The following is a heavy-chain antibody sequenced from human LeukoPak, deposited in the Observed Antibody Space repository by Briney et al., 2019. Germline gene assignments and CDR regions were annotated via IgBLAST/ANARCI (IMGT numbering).Heavy chain of an antibody. CDR2: YDPEDGET. V-gene: IGHV1-24*01. Sequence: ASVKVSCKVSGHTLAELPMSWVRQAPGKGLEWMGGYDPEDGETMYPQRFQGRVTMTEDTSTDIAYMELTSLTSEDTAVYYCATGLSGYSNGYALDSWGQGTLVTVSS. CDR3: ATGLSGYSNGYALDS. J-gene: IGHJ4*02. D-gene: IGHD5-18*01. CDR1: GHTLAELP.